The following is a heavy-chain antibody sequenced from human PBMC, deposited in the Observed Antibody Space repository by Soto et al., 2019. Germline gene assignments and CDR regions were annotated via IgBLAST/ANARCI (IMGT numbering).Heavy chain of an antibody. D-gene: IGHD3-16*02. Sequence: SETLSLTCTVSGGSISSSSYYWGWIRQPPGKGLEWIGSIYYSGSTYYNPSLKSRVTISVDTSKNQFSLKLSSVTAADTAVYYCARHPTTPDYDYIWGSYRYSPGVVDYWGQGTLVTVSS. CDR3: ARHPTTPDYDYIWGSYRYSPGVVDY. V-gene: IGHV4-39*01. CDR2: IYYSGST. J-gene: IGHJ4*02. CDR1: GGSISSSSYY.